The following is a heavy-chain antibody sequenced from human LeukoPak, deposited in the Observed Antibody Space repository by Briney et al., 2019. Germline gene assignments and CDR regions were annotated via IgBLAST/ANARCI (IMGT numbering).Heavy chain of an antibody. J-gene: IGHJ4*02. Sequence: PGGSLRLSCAASGFTFSSYAMSWVRQAPGKGLEWVSAISGSGGSTYYADSVKGRFTISRDNSKNTLYLQMNSLRAEDTAVYYCAKDPSADLYGSGSYSSFYFDYWGQGTLVTVSS. CDR3: AKDPSADLYGSGSYSSFYFDY. D-gene: IGHD3-10*01. CDR1: GFTFSSYA. V-gene: IGHV3-23*01. CDR2: ISGSGGST.